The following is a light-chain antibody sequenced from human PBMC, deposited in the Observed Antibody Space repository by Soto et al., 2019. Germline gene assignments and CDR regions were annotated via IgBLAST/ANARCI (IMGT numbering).Light chain of an antibody. Sequence: KKSHPPFSVSAWVGDGVNFTFRASHSISSYVSWYQQKPGKAPQLLIYAASRLQSGVPSRFSGSRSGTDFTLTVSSLQPEDFATYYCQQSYSRVTVGQGTKV. CDR3: QQSYSRVT. CDR1: HSISSY. J-gene: IGKJ1*01. CDR2: AAS. V-gene: IGKV1-39*01.